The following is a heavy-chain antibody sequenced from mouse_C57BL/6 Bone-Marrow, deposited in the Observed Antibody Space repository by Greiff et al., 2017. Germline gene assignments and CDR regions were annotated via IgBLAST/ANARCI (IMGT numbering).Heavy chain of an antibody. CDR3: ARQRNYYWYFDV. Sequence: EVMLVESGGGLVQPGGSLYLSCAASGFTFSDYGMAWVRQAPRKGPEWVAFISNLAYSIYYADTVTGRFTISRENAKNTLYLEMSSLRSEDTAMYYCARQRNYYWYFDVCGTGTTVTVSS. CDR1: GFTFSDYG. CDR2: ISNLAYSI. V-gene: IGHV5-15*01. J-gene: IGHJ1*03.